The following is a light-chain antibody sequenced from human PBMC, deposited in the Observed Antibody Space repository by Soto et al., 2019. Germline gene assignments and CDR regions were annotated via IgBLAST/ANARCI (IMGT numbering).Light chain of an antibody. CDR3: QHCNSYSEA. J-gene: IGKJ1*01. Sequence: DIQMSQSPSPLSGSVGDRVTITRLASQTISSWLAWYQQKPGKAPKLLTYTASTLKSGVPSRFSGSGSGTEFTLTISSLQPDDFETYYCQHCNSYSEAFGQGTKVDIK. V-gene: IGKV1-5*03. CDR1: QTISSW. CDR2: TAS.